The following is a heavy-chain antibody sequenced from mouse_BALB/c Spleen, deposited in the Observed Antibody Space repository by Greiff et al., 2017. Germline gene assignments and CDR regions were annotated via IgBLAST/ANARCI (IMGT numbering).Heavy chain of an antibody. CDR1: GFTFSSYA. V-gene: IGHV5-6-5*01. CDR2: ISSGGST. J-gene: IGHJ4*01. D-gene: IGHD2-10*02. Sequence: EVKLMESGGGLVKPGGSLKLSCAASGFTFSSYAMSWVRQTPEKRLEWVASISSGGSTYYPDSVKGRFTISRDNAKNNLYLQMSSLKSEDTAMYYCARDRGAYGNYVYAMDYWGQGTSVTVSS. CDR3: ARDRGAYGNYVYAMDY.